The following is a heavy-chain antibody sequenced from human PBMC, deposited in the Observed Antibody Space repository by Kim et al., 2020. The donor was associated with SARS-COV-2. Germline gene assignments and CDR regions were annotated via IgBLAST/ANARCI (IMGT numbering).Heavy chain of an antibody. Sequence: GGSLRLSCAASGLTFSRAWMTWVRQAPGKGLEWVGLIKSDGSGGTTHYAAPVKGRFTISRDDSKATLYLQMSSLKNEDTAMYYCATDDYGTKGGRLFDFWGQGALVSVSS. V-gene: IGHV3-15*01. CDR2: IKSDGSGGTT. J-gene: IGHJ4*02. CDR1: GLTFSRAW. D-gene: IGHD1-7*01. CDR3: ATDDYGTKGGRLFDF.